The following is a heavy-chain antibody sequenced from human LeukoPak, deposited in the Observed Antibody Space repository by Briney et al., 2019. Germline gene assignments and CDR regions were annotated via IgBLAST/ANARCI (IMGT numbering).Heavy chain of an antibody. J-gene: IGHJ6*03. Sequence: SETLSLTCAVYGGSFSGYYWSWIRQTPGKGLEWIGEINHSGSTNYNPSLKSRVTISVDTSKNQFSLKLSSVTAADTAVYYCARGATAMDYYMDVWGKGTTVTVSS. V-gene: IGHV4-34*01. CDR2: INHSGST. D-gene: IGHD5-18*01. CDR1: GGSFSGYY. CDR3: ARGATAMDYYMDV.